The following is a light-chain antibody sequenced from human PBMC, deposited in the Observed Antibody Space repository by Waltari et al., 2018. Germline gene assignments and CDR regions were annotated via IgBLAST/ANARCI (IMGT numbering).Light chain of an antibody. Sequence: QSALTQPASVSGSPGQSITISCTGTSSAVGGYNYVSWYQQHPGKAPKLMIYDVSKRPSGVSNRFSGSKSGNTASLTISGLQAEDEADYYCCSYAGSSTPVFGGGTKLTVL. CDR1: SSAVGGYNY. J-gene: IGLJ2*01. CDR3: CSYAGSSTPV. CDR2: DVS. V-gene: IGLV2-23*02.